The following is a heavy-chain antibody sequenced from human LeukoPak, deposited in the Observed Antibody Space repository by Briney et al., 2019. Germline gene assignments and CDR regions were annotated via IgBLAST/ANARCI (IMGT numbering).Heavy chain of an antibody. J-gene: IGHJ4*02. CDR2: ISTSGSTI. CDR3: ARGAYDSTGYYQY. Sequence: GGSLRLSCAASGFTFSNYEMNWVRQAPGKGLEWVSYISTSGSTIYYADSVKGRFTISRDNGKSSLYLQMNSLRAEDTAVYYCARGAYDSTGYYQYWGQGTLVTVSS. D-gene: IGHD3-22*01. CDR1: GFTFSNYE. V-gene: IGHV3-48*03.